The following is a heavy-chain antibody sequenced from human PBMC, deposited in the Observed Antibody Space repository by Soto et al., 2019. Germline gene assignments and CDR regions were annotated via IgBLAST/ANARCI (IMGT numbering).Heavy chain of an antibody. CDR3: ASDVAKGGGRAGFHY. V-gene: IGHV1-2*02. CDR1: GYTFTVYY. J-gene: IGHJ4*02. CDR2: INPKSGGT. D-gene: IGHD1-26*01. Sequence: QVQLVQSGAEVKKPGASVNVSCKASGYTFTVYYMHWVRQAPGQGLEWMGWINPKSGGTMYPQKFRVKVTMSWYTFISTAYMALTRLRSDDTAVYYCASDVAKGGGRAGFHYWGQVTLVTVSS.